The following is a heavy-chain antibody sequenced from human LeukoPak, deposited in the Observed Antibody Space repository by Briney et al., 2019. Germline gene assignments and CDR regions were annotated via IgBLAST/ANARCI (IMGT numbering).Heavy chain of an antibody. CDR1: GYTFTGYY. D-gene: IGHD5/OR15-5a*01. V-gene: IGHV1-8*02. CDR3: ARGPSHSVRWRVSNKNWFDP. J-gene: IGHJ5*02. Sequence: ASVKVSCKASGYTFTGYYMHWVRQAPGQGLEWMGWMNPNSGNTGYAQKFQGRVTMTRNTSISTAYMELSSLRSEDTAVYYCARGPSHSVRWRVSNKNWFDPWGQGTLVTVSS. CDR2: MNPNSGNT.